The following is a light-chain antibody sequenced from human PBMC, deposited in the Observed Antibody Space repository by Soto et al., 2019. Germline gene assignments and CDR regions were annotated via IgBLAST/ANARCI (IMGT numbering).Light chain of an antibody. Sequence: QSALTQPASVSGSPGQSIAISCTGTSSDVGGYNYVSWYQQLPGKAPKLLISEVSNRPSGDSHRFSGSKSGNTASLTISGLQAEDEADYYCSSYRTGGPFVFGTGTKVTV. CDR2: EVS. CDR3: SSYRTGGPFV. V-gene: IGLV2-14*01. J-gene: IGLJ1*01. CDR1: SSDVGGYNY.